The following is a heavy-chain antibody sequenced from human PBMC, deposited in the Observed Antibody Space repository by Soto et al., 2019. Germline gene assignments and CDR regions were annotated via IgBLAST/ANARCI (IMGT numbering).Heavy chain of an antibody. Sequence: QVQLVESGGGVVQPGRSLRLSCAASGFTFSSYAMHWVRQAPGKGLEWVAVISYDGSNKYYADSVKGRFTISRDNSKNTLYLQMNSLRAEDTAVYYCARYQYYDIDTPWFDPWGQGTLVTVSS. V-gene: IGHV3-30-3*01. CDR2: ISYDGSNK. D-gene: IGHD3-9*01. CDR3: ARYQYYDIDTPWFDP. CDR1: GFTFSSYA. J-gene: IGHJ5*02.